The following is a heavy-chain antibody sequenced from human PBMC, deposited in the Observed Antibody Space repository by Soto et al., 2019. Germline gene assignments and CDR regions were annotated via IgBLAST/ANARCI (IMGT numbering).Heavy chain of an antibody. CDR3: ARVGGDDFGDSGASDY. CDR2: IYYSGRT. Sequence: SETLSLTCTVSGGSIRDYFWTWIRQPPGKGLEWIGYIYYSGRTNYNPSLKSRVSISVDTSKNHFSLQLRSVTAADMAVYYCARVGGDDFGDSGASDYPGPAPLDTVSS. D-gene: IGHD4-17*01. J-gene: IGHJ4*02. V-gene: IGHV4-59*01. CDR1: GGSIRDYF.